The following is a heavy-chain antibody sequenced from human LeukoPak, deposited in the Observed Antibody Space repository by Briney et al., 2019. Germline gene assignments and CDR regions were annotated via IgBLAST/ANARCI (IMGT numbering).Heavy chain of an antibody. V-gene: IGHV3-7*05. CDR3: GYTNNFYH. CDR2: IKQDGSEK. CDR1: GFTFSSNW. Sequence: PGGSLRLSCAASGFTFSSNWMTWVRQAPGKGLEWVASIKQDGSEKYYVDSVKGRFTISRDNARNSVHLQMNSLRADDTAMYYCGYTNNFYHWGQGTLVVVSS. D-gene: IGHD3-16*02. J-gene: IGHJ4*02.